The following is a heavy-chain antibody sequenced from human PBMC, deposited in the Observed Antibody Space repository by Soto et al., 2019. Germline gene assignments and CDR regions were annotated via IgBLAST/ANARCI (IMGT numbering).Heavy chain of an antibody. Sequence: QVQLQQSGPGLVKPSQTLSLTCAISGDSVSSNSAAWNWIRQSPSRGLEWLGRTYYRSKWYNDYAVSVKSGITINPDTSKNQFSLQLNSVTPEDTAVYYCAREGNPGIAAAGGGAFNIWGQGTMVTVSS. D-gene: IGHD6-13*01. CDR2: TYYRSKWYN. CDR1: GDSVSSNSAA. CDR3: AREGNPGIAAAGGGAFNI. J-gene: IGHJ3*02. V-gene: IGHV6-1*01.